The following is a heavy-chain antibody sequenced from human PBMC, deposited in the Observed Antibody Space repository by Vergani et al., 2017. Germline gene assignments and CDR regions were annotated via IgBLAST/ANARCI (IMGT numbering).Heavy chain of an antibody. J-gene: IGHJ4*02. V-gene: IGHV1-18*01. Sequence: QVQLVQSGAEVKKPGASVKVSCKASGYTFTSYGISWVRQAPGQGLEWMGWISAYNGNTNYAQKLQGRVTMTTDTSTSTAYMELRSLRSDDTAVYYCSRDRGLDYVWGSYRPVDYWGQGTLVTVSS. CDR3: SRDRGLDYVWGSYRPVDY. CDR1: GYTFTSYG. CDR2: ISAYNGNT. D-gene: IGHD3-16*02.